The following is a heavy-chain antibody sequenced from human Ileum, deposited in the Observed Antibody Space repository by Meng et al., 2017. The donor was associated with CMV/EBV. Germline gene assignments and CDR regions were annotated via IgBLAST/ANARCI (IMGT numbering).Heavy chain of an antibody. CDR1: GYTFTGYY. CDR2: INPRSGDT. V-gene: IGHV1-2*02. D-gene: IGHD2-2*01. CDR3: ARGSSMSSNWFDP. J-gene: IGHJ5*02. Sequence: QVHLVQSGAEVKKPGASLKVSCRTSGYTFTGYYMHWVRQAPGQGLEWLGWINPRSGDTRYAQNFQGRVTMTRDTSIITAYMDLNSLRSDDTAVYYCARGSSMSSNWFDPWGQGTLVTVSS.